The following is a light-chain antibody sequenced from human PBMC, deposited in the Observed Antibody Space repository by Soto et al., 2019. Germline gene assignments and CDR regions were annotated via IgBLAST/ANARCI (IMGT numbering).Light chain of an antibody. CDR3: SSCTSIITLYV. J-gene: IGLJ1*01. CDR1: SSDVGGYNY. Sequence: QSVLTQPASVSGSPGQSITISCTGTSSDVGGYNYVSWYQQHPGKAPKLMIYEVSNRPSGVSNRFSGSKSGSTASLTISGLQAEDEADYYCSSCTSIITLYVFGSGTKVTVL. CDR2: EVS. V-gene: IGLV2-14*01.